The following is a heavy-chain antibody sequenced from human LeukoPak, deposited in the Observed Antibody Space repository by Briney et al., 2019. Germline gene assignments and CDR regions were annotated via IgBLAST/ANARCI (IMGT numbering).Heavy chain of an antibody. J-gene: IGHJ4*02. CDR1: GGSISSYY. D-gene: IGHD3-10*01. CDR2: IYTSGST. CDR3: ARGPREKLWTRMFDY. Sequence: SETLSLTCTVSGGSISSYYWNWIRQPAGKGPDWIGRIYTSGSTNYNPSLKSRVTISVDTSKNQFSLKLSSVTAADTAVYYCARGPREKLWTRMFDYWGQGTLVTVSS. V-gene: IGHV4-4*07.